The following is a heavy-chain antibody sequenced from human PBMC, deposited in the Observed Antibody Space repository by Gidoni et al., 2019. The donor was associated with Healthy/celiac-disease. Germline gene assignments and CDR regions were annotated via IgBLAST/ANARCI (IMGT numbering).Heavy chain of an antibody. J-gene: IGHJ6*02. CDR1: GFTFSSYG. D-gene: IGHD6-19*01. Sequence: QVQLVESGGGVVQPGRSLSLSCAASGFTFSSYGMPWVRQAPGKGLEWVAGISYDGSNKYYADSVKGRFTISRDNSKNTLYLQMNSLRAEDTAVYYCAKDLAVAGPNYYGMDVWGQGTTVTVSS. CDR3: AKDLAVAGPNYYGMDV. CDR2: ISYDGSNK. V-gene: IGHV3-30*18.